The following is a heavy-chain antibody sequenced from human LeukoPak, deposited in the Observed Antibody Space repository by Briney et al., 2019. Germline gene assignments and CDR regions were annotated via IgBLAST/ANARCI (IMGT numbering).Heavy chain of an antibody. CDR3: ARGRASSGYYSGYYFDY. CDR1: GCTFSSYA. J-gene: IGHJ4*02. CDR2: IIPIFGTA. Sequence: GASVKVSCKASGCTFSSYAISWVRQAPGQGLEWMGGIIPIFGTANYAQKFQGRVTITTDESTSTAYMELSSLRSEDTAVYYCARGRASSGYYSGYYFDYWGQGTLVTVSS. D-gene: IGHD3-22*01. V-gene: IGHV1-69*05.